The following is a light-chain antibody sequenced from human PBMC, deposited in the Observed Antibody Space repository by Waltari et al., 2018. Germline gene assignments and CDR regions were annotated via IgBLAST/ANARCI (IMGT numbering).Light chain of an antibody. CDR3: GSYRSGSTLL. V-gene: IGLV2-18*02. Sequence: QSALTQPPSVSKSLGQSVTISCTGTSSDIGGYNGVSWYQQHSGKAPRLLIYEVSKRPSVVSDRFSGSKSGNTASLTISGLQAEDEADYYCGSYRSGSTLLFGGGTRLTVL. CDR2: EVS. CDR1: SSDIGGYNG. J-gene: IGLJ2*01.